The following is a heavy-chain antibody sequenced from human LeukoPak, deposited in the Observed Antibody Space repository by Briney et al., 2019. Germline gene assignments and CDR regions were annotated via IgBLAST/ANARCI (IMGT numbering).Heavy chain of an antibody. CDR3: AKGYSSSWYSAHDH. Sequence: GGSLRLSCAGSGFSISTYAMSWVRQAPGKGLEWVSGISGGGGDNTYYADSVKGRFTISRDNSKNTLHLQMSSLRAEDTAVYYCAKGYSSSWYSAHDHWGQGTLVTVSS. D-gene: IGHD6-13*01. CDR2: ISGGGGDNT. V-gene: IGHV3-23*01. J-gene: IGHJ4*02. CDR1: GFSISTYA.